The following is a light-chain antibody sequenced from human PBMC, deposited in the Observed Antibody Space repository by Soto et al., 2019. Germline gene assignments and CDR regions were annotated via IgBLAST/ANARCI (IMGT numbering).Light chain of an antibody. Sequence: EIVMTQSPATLSVSPGERVTLSCRASQNIWNKLAWYQQRPGQIPRLLMYDVSSRARGIPARFTGSGSQTEFTLTINGLQSEDFAVCYCQQYNDSPLTFGGGNQVEIK. J-gene: IGKJ4*01. V-gene: IGKV3-15*01. CDR2: DVS. CDR3: QQYNDSPLT. CDR1: QNIWNK.